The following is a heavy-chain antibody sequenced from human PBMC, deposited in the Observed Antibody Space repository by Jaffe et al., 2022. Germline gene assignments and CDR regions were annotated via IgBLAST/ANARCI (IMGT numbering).Heavy chain of an antibody. Sequence: QVQLVESGGGVVQPGRSLRLSCAASGFTFSSYGMHWVRQAPGKGLEWVAVISYDGSNKYYADSVKGRFTISRDNSKNTLYLQMNSLRAEDTAVYYCAKDFTSYYDFWSGENWFDPWGQGTLVTVSS. CDR3: AKDFTSYYDFWSGENWFDP. D-gene: IGHD3-3*01. J-gene: IGHJ5*02. CDR2: ISYDGSNK. V-gene: IGHV3-30*18. CDR1: GFTFSSYG.